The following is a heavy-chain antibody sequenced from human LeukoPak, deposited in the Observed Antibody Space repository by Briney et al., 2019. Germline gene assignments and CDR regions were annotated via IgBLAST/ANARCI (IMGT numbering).Heavy chain of an antibody. D-gene: IGHD3-22*01. CDR2: IKQDGSEK. V-gene: IGHV3-7*01. CDR3: ARDQTGTGDSSGYYDLYYFDY. Sequence: GGSLRLSCAASGFTFSSYWMSWVRQAPGEGLEWVANIKQDGSEKYYVDSVKGRFTISRDNAKNSLYLQMNSLRAEDTAVYYCARDQTGTGDSSGYYDLYYFDYWGQGTLVTVSS. CDR1: GFTFSSYW. J-gene: IGHJ4*02.